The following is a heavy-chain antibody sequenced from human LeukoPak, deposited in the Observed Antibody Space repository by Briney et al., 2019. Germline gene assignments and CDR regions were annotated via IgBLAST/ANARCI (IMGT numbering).Heavy chain of an antibody. Sequence: SETLSLIXTVSGDSFSSHLYYWVCVRQPPGKGLVWFVSIYYSANTYYNPSLKSRVTMSLDTSKNQFSLKLSSVTAADTAVYYCATSHTRGPEVALMDYWGQGTLVTVSS. D-gene: IGHD3-10*01. CDR1: GDSFSSHLYY. CDR2: IYYSANT. CDR3: ATSHTRGPEVALMDY. J-gene: IGHJ4*02. V-gene: IGHV4-39*01.